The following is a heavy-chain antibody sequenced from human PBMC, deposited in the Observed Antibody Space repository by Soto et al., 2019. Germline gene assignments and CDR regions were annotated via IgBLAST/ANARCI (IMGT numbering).Heavy chain of an antibody. V-gene: IGHV5-51*01. D-gene: IGHD1-1*01. Sequence: PGESLKISCKGSGYSFTSYWIGWVRQMPGKGLEWMGIIYPGDSDTRYSPSFQGQVTISADKSISTAYLQWSSLKASDTAMYYCARFRTGRWTLRVGYYYYGMDVWGQGTTVTVYS. CDR3: ARFRTGRWTLRVGYYYYGMDV. CDR1: GYSFTSYW. J-gene: IGHJ6*02. CDR2: IYPGDSDT.